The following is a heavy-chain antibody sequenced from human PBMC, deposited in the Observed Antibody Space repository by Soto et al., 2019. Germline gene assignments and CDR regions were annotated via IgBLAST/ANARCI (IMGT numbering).Heavy chain of an antibody. Sequence: QVQLVESGGGVVQPGRSLRLSCAASGFTFSSYGMHWVRQAPGKGLEWVAVIWYDGSNKYYADSVKGRFTISRDNSKNTLYLQMNSMRAEDTAVYYCARDFRRFGDLYYNYGMDVWGHGTTVTVSS. D-gene: IGHD3-10*01. V-gene: IGHV3-33*01. CDR3: ARDFRRFGDLYYNYGMDV. CDR1: GFTFSSYG. CDR2: IWYDGSNK. J-gene: IGHJ6*02.